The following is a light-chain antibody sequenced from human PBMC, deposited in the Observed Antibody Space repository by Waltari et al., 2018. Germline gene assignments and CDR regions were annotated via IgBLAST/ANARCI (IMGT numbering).Light chain of an antibody. CDR2: WGF. V-gene: IGKV2-28*01. J-gene: IGKJ1*01. CDR3: MQSLQTPPT. Sequence: DIVMTQSPLSLPVTPGEPASISCRSSQSLLHSNGYNYLDWYLQKPGQSPQLLMYWGFNRASGVPDRFSGSGSGTDFTLKISRVEAEDVGVYYCMQSLQTPPTFGQGTKVEIK. CDR1: QSLLHSNGYNY.